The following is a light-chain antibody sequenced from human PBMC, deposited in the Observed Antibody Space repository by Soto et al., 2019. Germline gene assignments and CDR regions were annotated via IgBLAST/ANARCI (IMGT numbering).Light chain of an antibody. V-gene: IGLV2-14*03. CDR3: SSYTSGGAHV. CDR2: DVS. Sequence: QSALTQPASVSGSPGQSITISCTGTSSDLGCYNYVSWFPHHPGKAPKLLIYDVSSRPSGVSDRFSGSKSGNTASLTISGLQAEDEADYYCSSYTSGGAHVFGGGTKVTVL. CDR1: SSDLGCYNY. J-gene: IGLJ3*02.